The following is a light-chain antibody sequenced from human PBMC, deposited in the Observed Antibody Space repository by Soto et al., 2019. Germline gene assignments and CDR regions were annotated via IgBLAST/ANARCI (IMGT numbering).Light chain of an antibody. V-gene: IGKV3-20*01. CDR1: QSVSSSY. Sequence: EIVLTQSPGTLSLSPGERATLSCRASQSVSSSYLAWYQQKPGQAPRLLIYGASSRATGIPDRFSGSGSGTDCALTISILEPEDFAVYYCQQYRSSPPITFGQGTRLEIK. CDR2: GAS. CDR3: QQYRSSPPIT. J-gene: IGKJ5*01.